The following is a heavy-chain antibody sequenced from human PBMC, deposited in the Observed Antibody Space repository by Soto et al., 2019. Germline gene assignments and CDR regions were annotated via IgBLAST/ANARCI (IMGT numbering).Heavy chain of an antibody. D-gene: IGHD1-26*01. CDR1: GFTFSDFW. Sequence: EVQLVESGGGLVQPGESLRLSCAASGFTFSDFWMSWVRRAPGRGLEWVANIKEDGSETYYVDSVEGRFTISRDNAKKSLYLQMNSLRAEDTALYYCARGGSHSSDSWGQGALVTVSS. CDR3: ARGGSHSSDS. V-gene: IGHV3-7*05. CDR2: IKEDGSET. J-gene: IGHJ4*02.